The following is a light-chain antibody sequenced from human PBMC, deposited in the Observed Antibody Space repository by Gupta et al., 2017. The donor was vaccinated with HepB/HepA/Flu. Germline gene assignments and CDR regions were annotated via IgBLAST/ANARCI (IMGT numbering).Light chain of an antibody. CDR3: AAWDDSLNAWV. CDR1: SSNIGSNA. Sequence: QSVQTQPPSASGTPGQRVTFSCSGSSSNIGSNAVIWYQQFPGTAPKLLIYSNIQRPSGVPDRFSGSKSGTSASLAISGLQSEDEADYYCAAWDDSLNAWVFGGGTKLTVL. V-gene: IGLV1-44*01. CDR2: SNI. J-gene: IGLJ3*02.